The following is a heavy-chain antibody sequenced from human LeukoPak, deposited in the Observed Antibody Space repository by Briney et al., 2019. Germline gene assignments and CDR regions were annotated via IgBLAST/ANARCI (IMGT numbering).Heavy chain of an antibody. Sequence: GGSLRLSCAASGXTFSSYAVSWVRQAPGKGLEWVSAISGSGGSTYYADSVKGRFTISRDNSKNTLYLQMNSLRAEDTAVYYCAKRPKTSSSADYWGQGTLVTVSS. CDR2: ISGSGGST. CDR3: AKRPKTSSSADY. CDR1: GXTFSSYA. V-gene: IGHV3-23*01. D-gene: IGHD6-6*01. J-gene: IGHJ4*02.